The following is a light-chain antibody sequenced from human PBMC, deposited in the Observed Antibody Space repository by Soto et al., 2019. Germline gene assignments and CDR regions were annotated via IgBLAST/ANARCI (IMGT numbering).Light chain of an antibody. Sequence: DIVLTQSPVTVSVSPGERATLSCRASQSVSTNLAWYQHKLGQAPRLLIYGASTRVTGIPARFSGSGSGTDFTLTINYLKSEDFGTYYCQHYNNRPTPVTFGGGTKVEI. V-gene: IGKV3-15*01. CDR2: GAS. J-gene: IGKJ4*01. CDR1: QSVSTN. CDR3: QHYNNRPTPVT.